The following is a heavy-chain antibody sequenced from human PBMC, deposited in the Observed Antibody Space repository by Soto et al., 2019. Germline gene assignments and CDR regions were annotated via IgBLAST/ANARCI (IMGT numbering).Heavy chain of an antibody. D-gene: IGHD3-10*01. Sequence: ASVKVSCKASGYTFTSYAMHWVRQAPGQRLEWMGWINAGNGNTKYSQKVQGRVTITRHPSASTAYMELSSLRSEDTAVYYCARSASLLLWFGELVRSRGYYYCYYGMDVWGRGTTRAVSS. J-gene: IGHJ6*02. CDR1: GYTFTSYA. V-gene: IGHV1-3*01. CDR2: INAGNGNT. CDR3: ARSASLLLWFGELVRSRGYYYCYYGMDV.